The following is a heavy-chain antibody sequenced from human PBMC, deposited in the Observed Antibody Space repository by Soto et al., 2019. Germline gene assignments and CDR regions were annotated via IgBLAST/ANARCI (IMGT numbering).Heavy chain of an antibody. CDR1: GGTFSSYA. J-gene: IGHJ4*02. CDR2: IIPIFGTA. Sequence: ASVKVSCKASGGTFSSYAISWVRQAPGQGLEWMGGIIPIFGTANYAQKFQGRVTITADESTSTAYIELSSLRSEDTAVYYCAGDTRSGEMATGGYFDYWGEGTLDT. D-gene: IGHD5-12*01. CDR3: AGDTRSGEMATGGYFDY. V-gene: IGHV1-69*13.